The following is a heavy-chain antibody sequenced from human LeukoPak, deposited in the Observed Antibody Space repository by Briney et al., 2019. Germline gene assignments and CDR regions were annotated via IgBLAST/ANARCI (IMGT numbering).Heavy chain of an antibody. CDR2: IYYSGST. V-gene: IGHV4-31*03. J-gene: IGHJ6*02. CDR1: GGSISSGGYY. Sequence: KSSETLSLTCTVSGGSISSGGYYWNWIRQHPGKGLEWIGYIYYSGSTYYNPSLKSRLIISIDASKNQFSLRLSSVTAADTAVYYCARDSPLYCSGGSCYSHYYGMDVWGQGTTVTVSS. CDR3: ARDSPLYCSGGSCYSHYYGMDV. D-gene: IGHD2-15*01.